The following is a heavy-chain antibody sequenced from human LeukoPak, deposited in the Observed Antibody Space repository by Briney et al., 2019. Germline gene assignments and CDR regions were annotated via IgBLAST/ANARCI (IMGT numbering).Heavy chain of an antibody. Sequence: GGSLRLSCAASGFTFSSYAMSWVRQAPGKGLEWFSAFSGIGGSTYYADTVKGRFTISRDNSKNTLYLQMNSLRAEDTAVYYCAKLGHWGTDYWGQGTLVTVSS. CDR3: AKLGHWGTDY. CDR2: FSGIGGST. J-gene: IGHJ4*02. V-gene: IGHV3-23*01. CDR1: GFTFSSYA. D-gene: IGHD3-16*01.